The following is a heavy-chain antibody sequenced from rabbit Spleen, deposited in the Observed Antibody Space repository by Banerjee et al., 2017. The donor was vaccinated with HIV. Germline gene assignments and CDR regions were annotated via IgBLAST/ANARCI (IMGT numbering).Heavy chain of an antibody. Sequence: QSLAESGGGLVKPGASLTLTCTASGFSFNSGYDMCWVRQAPGKGLEWVACAYAGSSGSTYSATWAKGRFTISKTSSTTVTLQMTSLTAADTATYFCARDAGTSFSTYGMDLWGQGTLVTVS. V-gene: IGHV1S40*01. CDR3: ARDAGTSFSTYGMDL. J-gene: IGHJ6*01. CDR2: AYAGSSGST. CDR1: GFSFNSGYD. D-gene: IGHD8-1*01.